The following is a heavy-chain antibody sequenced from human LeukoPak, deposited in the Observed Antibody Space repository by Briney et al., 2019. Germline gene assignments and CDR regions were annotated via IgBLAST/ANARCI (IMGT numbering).Heavy chain of an antibody. CDR1: GLTVTGSF. Sequence: GGSLRLSCAASGLTVTGSFMSWVRQAPGKGLEWVSVIHSGGNTYYGDSVKGRFTISRDNSKNTLFLQMSSLRAEDTAVYYCARVRIGAAPNGVDYYYMDVWGKGTTVTVSS. CDR3: ARVRIGAAPNGVDYYYMDV. J-gene: IGHJ6*03. CDR2: IHSGGNT. D-gene: IGHD6-13*01. V-gene: IGHV3-66*02.